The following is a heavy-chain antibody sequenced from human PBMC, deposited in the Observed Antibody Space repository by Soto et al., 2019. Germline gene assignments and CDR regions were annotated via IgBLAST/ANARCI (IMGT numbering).Heavy chain of an antibody. CDR3: ATAGYSSSPFDP. D-gene: IGHD6-13*01. CDR2: IYYSGST. Sequence: QLQLQESGPGLVKPSETLSLTCTVSGGSISSSSYYWGWIRQPPGKGLEWIGSIYYSGSTYYNPSLKSRVTISVDTSKNQFSLKLSSVTAADTAVYYCATAGYSSSPFDPWGQGTLVTVSS. V-gene: IGHV4-39*01. CDR1: GGSISSSSYY. J-gene: IGHJ5*02.